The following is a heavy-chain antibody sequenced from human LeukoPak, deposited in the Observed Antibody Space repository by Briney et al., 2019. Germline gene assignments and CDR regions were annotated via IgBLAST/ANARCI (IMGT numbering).Heavy chain of an antibody. CDR1: GGSISSYY. Sequence: PSETLSLTCTVSGGSISSYYWSWIRQPPGKGLEWIGYIYYSGSTNYNPSLKSRVTISVDTSKNQSSLKLSSVTAADTAVYYCARVRTIYYFDYWGQGTLVTVSS. CDR3: ARVRTIYYFDY. D-gene: IGHD4/OR15-4a*01. V-gene: IGHV4-59*01. J-gene: IGHJ4*02. CDR2: IYYSGST.